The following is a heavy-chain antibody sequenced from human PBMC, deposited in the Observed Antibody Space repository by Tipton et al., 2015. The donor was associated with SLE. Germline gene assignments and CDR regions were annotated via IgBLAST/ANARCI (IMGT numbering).Heavy chain of an antibody. CDR2: ISSSGSTI. D-gene: IGHD3-10*01. CDR1: GFTFSSYE. J-gene: IGHJ4*02. CDR3: ARNPSRSGSVDY. V-gene: IGHV3-48*03. Sequence: SLRLSCAASGFTFSSYEMNWVRQAPGKGLEWVSYISSSGSTIYYADSVKGRFTISRDNAKNSLYLQMNSLRAEDTAVYYCARNPSRSGSVDYWGQGTLVTVSS.